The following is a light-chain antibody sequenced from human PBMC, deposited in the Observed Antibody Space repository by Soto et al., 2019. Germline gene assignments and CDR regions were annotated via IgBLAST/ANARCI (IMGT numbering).Light chain of an antibody. CDR2: DVA. CDR3: SSYTSRRTYV. CDR1: SSDVGGYDY. V-gene: IGLV2-14*03. Sequence: QSVRTQPASVSVSPGQSITISCTGSSSDVGGYDYVSWFQQHPGKAPKLVINDVANRPSGVSNRFSGSKSGNTASLTIFGLQAEDEADYYCSSYTSRRTYVFGTGTKVTVL. J-gene: IGLJ1*01.